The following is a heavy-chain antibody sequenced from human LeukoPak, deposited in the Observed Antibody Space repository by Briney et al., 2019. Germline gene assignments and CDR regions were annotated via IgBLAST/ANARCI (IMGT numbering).Heavy chain of an antibody. CDR3: AYWDEYVIY. V-gene: IGHV4-61*01. D-gene: IGHD3-16*01. CDR1: YSFVSSGSYY. Sequence: PSETLSLTCTASYSFVSSGSYYWSWIRQPPGKGLEWIGYIYYSGSTNYNPSLKSRVTISVDTSKNQFSLKLRSVTAADTAVYCWAYWDEYVIYWGQGTLVTVSS. J-gene: IGHJ4*02. CDR2: IYYSGST.